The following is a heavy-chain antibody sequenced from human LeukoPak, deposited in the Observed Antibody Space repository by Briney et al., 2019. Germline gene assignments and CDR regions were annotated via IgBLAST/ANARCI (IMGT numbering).Heavy chain of an antibody. CDR3: ARAMSIAARLQTIFDY. V-gene: IGHV4-34*11. CDR2: TYYSVST. Sequence: PETPSLTCAVYGGSFSGYYWSWSRHPPGEGLERIAYTYYSVSTNYNTSLKRRVTISVAKSKTQFSLNLTSTTAADTAGYYCARAMSIAARLQTIFDYWGQGTLVTVSS. CDR1: GGSFSGYY. D-gene: IGHD6-6*01. J-gene: IGHJ4*02.